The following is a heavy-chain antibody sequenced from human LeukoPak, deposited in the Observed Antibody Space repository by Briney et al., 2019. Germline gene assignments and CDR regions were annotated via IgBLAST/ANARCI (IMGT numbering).Heavy chain of an antibody. J-gene: IGHJ4*02. CDR3: AREPQYCSSTSCYRNFDY. V-gene: IGHV1-18*01. Sequence: GASVKVSCKASGYTFTSYGISWVRQAPGQGLEWMGWISAYNGNTNYAQKLQGRVTMTTDTSTSTAYMELRSLRSDDTAMYYCAREPQYCSSTSCYRNFDYWGQGTLVTVSS. CDR1: GYTFTSYG. D-gene: IGHD2-2*01. CDR2: ISAYNGNT.